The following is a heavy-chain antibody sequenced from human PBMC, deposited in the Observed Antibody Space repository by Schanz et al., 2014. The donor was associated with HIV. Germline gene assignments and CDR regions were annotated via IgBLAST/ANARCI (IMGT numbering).Heavy chain of an antibody. J-gene: IGHJ6*02. CDR2: IKSKTDGGTT. V-gene: IGHV3-15*01. Sequence: EVQLLESGGGLIRPGGSLRLSCEASGFTFGSYAMSWVRQAPGKGLEWVGRIKSKTDGGTTDYAAPVKGRFTISRDDSKNTLYLQMNSLKTEDTAVYYCTTVKGYSSSWTTYYYYGMDVWGQGTTVTVSS. CDR1: GFTFGSYA. CDR3: TTVKGYSSSWTTYYYYGMDV. D-gene: IGHD6-13*01.